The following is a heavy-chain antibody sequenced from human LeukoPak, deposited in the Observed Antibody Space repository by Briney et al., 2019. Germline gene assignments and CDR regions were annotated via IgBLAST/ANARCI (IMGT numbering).Heavy chain of an antibody. CDR1: GGSFSGYY. Sequence: SETLSLTCAVYGGSFSGYYWSWIRQPPGKGLEWIGEINHSGSTNYNPSLKSRVTISVDTSKNQFSLKLSSVTAADTAVYYCTNSGGKKYYYYGMDVWGQGTTVTVSS. J-gene: IGHJ6*02. D-gene: IGHD2-15*01. CDR2: INHSGST. CDR3: TNSGGKKYYYYGMDV. V-gene: IGHV4-34*01.